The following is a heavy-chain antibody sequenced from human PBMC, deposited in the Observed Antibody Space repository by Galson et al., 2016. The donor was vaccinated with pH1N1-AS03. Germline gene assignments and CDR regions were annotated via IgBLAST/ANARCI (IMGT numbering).Heavy chain of an antibody. CDR3: ARGGYYWGSGFFDF. Sequence: ETLSLTCSVSGFSISSGHYWGWIRQPPGKGLEWIGNIYHSGSAYYNPSLKSRVTMSVDTSTNQLSLNLASLTSAGSAVYFCARGGYYWGSGFFDFWGQGTLVSVSS. V-gene: IGHV4-38-2*02. CDR1: GFSISSGHY. CDR2: IYHSGSA. J-gene: IGHJ4*02. D-gene: IGHD1-26*01.